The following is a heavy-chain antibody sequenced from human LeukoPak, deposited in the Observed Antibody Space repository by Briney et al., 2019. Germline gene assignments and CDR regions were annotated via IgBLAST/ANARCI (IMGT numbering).Heavy chain of an antibody. CDR2: IYYRGRT. V-gene: IGHV4-39*02. CDR3: ARSYYHGSHWFDP. Sequence: KPSETLSLTCTVSGGSISTSSYYWGWIRQPPGKGLEWIGSIYYRGRTYYNSSLKSRITISADTSKNHFSLKLSSVTATDTAVYFCARSYYHGSHWFDPWGQGTLVTVSS. J-gene: IGHJ5*02. D-gene: IGHD3-22*01. CDR1: GGSISTSSYY.